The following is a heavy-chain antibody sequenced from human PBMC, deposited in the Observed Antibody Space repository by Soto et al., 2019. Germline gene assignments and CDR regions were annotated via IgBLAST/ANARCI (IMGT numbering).Heavy chain of an antibody. D-gene: IGHD3-22*01. J-gene: IGHJ4*02. CDR3: AMGIWDYYDSSGYYDY. CDR2: INAGNGNT. V-gene: IGHV1-3*01. Sequence: GASVKVSCKASGYTFTSYAMHWVRQAPGQRLEWMGWINAGNGNTKYSQKFQGRVTITRDTSASTAYMELSSLRSGDTAVYYCAMGIWDYYDSSGYYDYWGQGTLVTVSS. CDR1: GYTFTSYA.